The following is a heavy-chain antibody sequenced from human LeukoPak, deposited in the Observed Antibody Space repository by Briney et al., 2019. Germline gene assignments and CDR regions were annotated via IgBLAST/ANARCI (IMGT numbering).Heavy chain of an antibody. CDR2: IYYTGNT. D-gene: IGHD2-2*01. V-gene: IGHV4-31*03. CDR1: GGSINSGGYY. Sequence: SETLSLTCNVSGGSINSGGYYWSWIRQHPGKGLEWIGYIYYTGNTYYNPSLKSRVTISVDTSKNQFSLKLSSVTAADTAVYYCARGLPDCSSISCYPDIWFDPWGQGTLVTVSS. J-gene: IGHJ5*02. CDR3: ARGLPDCSSISCYPDIWFDP.